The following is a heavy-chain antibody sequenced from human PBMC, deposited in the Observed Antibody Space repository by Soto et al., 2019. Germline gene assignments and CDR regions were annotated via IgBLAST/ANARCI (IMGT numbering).Heavy chain of an antibody. CDR3: ARAKLRYFDWLS. D-gene: IGHD3-9*01. V-gene: IGHV4-59*01. CDR2: IYYIGST. J-gene: IGHJ4*01. CDR1: GGSISSYY. Sequence: XXTLSLPCTVSGGSISSYYGPWIPQPPGKGLEWIGYIYYIGSTNYNPSLKSRVTISADTSKNQFSLKLTSVTAADTAVYYCARAKLRYFDWLSWGQGTLVTVSS.